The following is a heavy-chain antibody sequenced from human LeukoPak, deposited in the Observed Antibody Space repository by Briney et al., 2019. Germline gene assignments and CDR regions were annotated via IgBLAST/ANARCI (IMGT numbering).Heavy chain of an antibody. CDR1: GGSISSSSYS. CDR2: IYYTGTT. J-gene: IGHJ4*02. Sequence: PSETLSLTCSVSGGSISSSSYSWGWIRQPPGKGLEWLGSIYYTGTTYDNPSLKSRVTISVDTSKNQFSLKLSSVTAADTAVYYCARHCGIAVAGTLAHFDYWGQGTLVTVSS. V-gene: IGHV4-39*01. CDR3: ARHCGIAVAGTLAHFDY. D-gene: IGHD6-19*01.